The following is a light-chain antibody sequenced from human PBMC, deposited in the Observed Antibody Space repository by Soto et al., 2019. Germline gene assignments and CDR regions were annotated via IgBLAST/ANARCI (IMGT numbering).Light chain of an antibody. CDR2: GAS. J-gene: IGKJ4*01. CDR3: QQYNNWPLT. CDR1: QSVSSN. V-gene: IGKV3-15*01. Sequence: EIVMTQSPATLSVSPGERASLSCRASQSVSSNLAWYQQKPGQAPRLLIYGASTRAAGIPARFSGSGSGTEFTLTISSLQSEDFAVYCCQQYNNWPLTFCGGTKVEIK.